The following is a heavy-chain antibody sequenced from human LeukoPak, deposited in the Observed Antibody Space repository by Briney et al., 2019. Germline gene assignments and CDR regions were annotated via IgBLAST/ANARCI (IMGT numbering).Heavy chain of an antibody. V-gene: IGHV1-2*02. J-gene: IGHJ4*02. CDR2: INPNSGDT. CDR1: RYTFTGYY. CDR3: ANIAVAGTHY. Sequence: ASVKVSCKASRYTFTGYYMHWVRQAPGQGLEWMGWINPNSGDTNYAQNFQGRATMTRDTSISTAYMELSSLRSEDTAVYYCANIAVAGTHYWGQGTLVTVSS. D-gene: IGHD6-19*01.